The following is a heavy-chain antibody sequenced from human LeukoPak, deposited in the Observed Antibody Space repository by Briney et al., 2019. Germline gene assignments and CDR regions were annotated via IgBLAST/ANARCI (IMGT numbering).Heavy chain of an antibody. J-gene: IGHJ6*02. CDR3: ARSLLNYGMDV. D-gene: IGHD3-10*01. CDR1: GGSLSGYY. Sequence: SETLSLTCAVYGGSLSGYYWSWIRQPPGKGLEWIGEINHSGSTNYNPSLKSRVTISVDTSKNQYSLKLSSVAAADTAVYYCARSLLNYGMDVWGQGTTVTVSS. CDR2: INHSGST. V-gene: IGHV4-34*01.